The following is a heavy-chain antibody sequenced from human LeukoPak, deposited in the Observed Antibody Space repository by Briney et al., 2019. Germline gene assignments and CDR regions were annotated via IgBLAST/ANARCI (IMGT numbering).Heavy chain of an antibody. CDR1: GYTFTSYA. Sequence: ASVKVSCKASGYTFTSYAMHWVRQAPGQRLEWMGWINAGNGNTKYSQKFQGRVTITRDTSASTAYVELSSLRSEDTAVYYCARPRITMVRGVIPLGTWGQGTLVTVSS. CDR2: INAGNGNT. V-gene: IGHV1-3*01. CDR3: ARPRITMVRGVIPLGT. J-gene: IGHJ5*02. D-gene: IGHD3-10*01.